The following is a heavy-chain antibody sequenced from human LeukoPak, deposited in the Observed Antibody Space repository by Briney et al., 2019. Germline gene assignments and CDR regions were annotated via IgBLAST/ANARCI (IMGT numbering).Heavy chain of an antibody. J-gene: IGHJ1*01. CDR3: ARDGHYDILTGYFQD. CDR2: ISSSGSTI. V-gene: IGHV3-11*01. Sequence: GGSLRPSCAASGFTFSDYYMSWIRQAPGKGLEWISYISSSGSTIYYADSVKGRFTISRDNAKNSLYLQMNSLRAEDTAVYYCARDGHYDILTGYFQDWGQGTLVTVSS. D-gene: IGHD3-9*01. CDR1: GFTFSDYY.